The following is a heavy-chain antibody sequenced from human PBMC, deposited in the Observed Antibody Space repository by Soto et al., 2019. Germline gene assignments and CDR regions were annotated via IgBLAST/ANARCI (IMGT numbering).Heavy chain of an antibody. Sequence: GESLTISCKGSGYSFTRYWIGWVRQMPGKGLEWMGIIYPGDSDTRYSPSFQGQVTISADKSISTAYLQWSSLKASDTAMHYCARYEIQLAPAYWGQGTLVTFSS. D-gene: IGHD5-18*01. J-gene: IGHJ4*02. V-gene: IGHV5-51*01. CDR1: GYSFTRYW. CDR3: ARYEIQLAPAY. CDR2: IYPGDSDT.